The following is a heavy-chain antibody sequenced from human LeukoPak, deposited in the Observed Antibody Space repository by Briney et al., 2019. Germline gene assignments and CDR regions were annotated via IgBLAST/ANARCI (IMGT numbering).Heavy chain of an antibody. CDR2: IYYSGST. Sequence: PSETLSLTCTVSGGSISSYYWSWIRQPPGKGLEWIGYIYYSGSTNYNPSLKSRVTISVDTSKNQFSLKLSSVTAADTAVCYCARHGPPTYSSGWYVDYWGQGTLVTVSS. J-gene: IGHJ4*02. CDR1: GGSISSYY. CDR3: ARHGPPTYSSGWYVDY. D-gene: IGHD6-19*01. V-gene: IGHV4-59*08.